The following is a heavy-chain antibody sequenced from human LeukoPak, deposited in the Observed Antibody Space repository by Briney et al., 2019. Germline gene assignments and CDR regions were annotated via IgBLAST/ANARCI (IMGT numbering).Heavy chain of an antibody. CDR2: IKFDGTAT. CDR1: GFTFRSFW. CDR3: VKDSPPRYSGSPPAY. D-gene: IGHD1-26*01. J-gene: IGHJ4*02. Sequence: PGGSLRLSCSGFGFTFRSFWMGWVRQAPGKGLEWVANIKFDGTATNYVDSVRGRFTISRDNAKNSLYLQMNSLRADDTAVYYCVKDSPPRYSGSPPAYWGQGTLVTVSS. V-gene: IGHV3-7*03.